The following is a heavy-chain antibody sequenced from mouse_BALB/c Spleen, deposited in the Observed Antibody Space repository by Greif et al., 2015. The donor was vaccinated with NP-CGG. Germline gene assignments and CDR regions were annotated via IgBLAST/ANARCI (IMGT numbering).Heavy chain of an antibody. V-gene: IGHV5-6*01. D-gene: IGHD2-10*02. CDR3: ARQGEYGNYPY. Sequence: EVHLVESGGDLVKPGGSLKLSCAASGFTFSSCGMSWVRQTPDKRLEWVATISSGGSYTYYPDSVKGRFTISRDNAKNTLYLQMSSLKSEDTAMYYCARQGEYGNYPYWGQGTLVTVSA. CDR1: GFTFSSCG. J-gene: IGHJ3*01. CDR2: ISSGGSYT.